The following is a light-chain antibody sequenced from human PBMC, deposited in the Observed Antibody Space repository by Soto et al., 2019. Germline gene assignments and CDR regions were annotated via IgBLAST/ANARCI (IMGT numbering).Light chain of an antibody. Sequence: EIVMTQSPATLSVAPGEGATLSCRASQSVSSNLAWYQQKPGQAPRLLIYGASTRATGIPARFSGSGSGTEFTLTSSSLQSEDAALYYCQHYSSWPTFVPGTKVDI. CDR2: GAS. CDR3: QHYSSWPT. J-gene: IGKJ3*01. V-gene: IGKV3-15*01. CDR1: QSVSSN.